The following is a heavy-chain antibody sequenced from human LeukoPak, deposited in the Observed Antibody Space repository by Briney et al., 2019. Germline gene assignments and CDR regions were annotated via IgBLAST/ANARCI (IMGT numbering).Heavy chain of an antibody. J-gene: IGHJ4*02. CDR3: ARGGIAENYYGSGSYYLDY. D-gene: IGHD3-10*01. CDR1: GGSISTYY. Sequence: SESLSLTCTVSGGSISTYYWSWIRQPPGKGLDWIGYIYYSGSTNYNPSLNSRVTISLDTSKNHFSLKLNSVTAADTAVYYCARGGIAENYYGSGSYYLDYWGQGTLVTVSS. V-gene: IGHV4-59*13. CDR2: IYYSGST.